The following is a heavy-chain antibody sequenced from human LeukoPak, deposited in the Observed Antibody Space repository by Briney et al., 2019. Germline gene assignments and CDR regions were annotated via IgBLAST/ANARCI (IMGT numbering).Heavy chain of an antibody. CDR3: AKGIGYSGSYYFDY. D-gene: IGHD1-26*01. Sequence: PGGSLRLSCAASGFTFSSCAMSWVRQAPGKGLEWVSAISGSGGSTYYADSVKGRFTISRDNSKNTLYLQMNSLRAEDTAVYYCAKGIGYSGSYYFDYWGQGTLVTVSS. CDR2: ISGSGGST. CDR1: GFTFSSCA. V-gene: IGHV3-23*01. J-gene: IGHJ4*02.